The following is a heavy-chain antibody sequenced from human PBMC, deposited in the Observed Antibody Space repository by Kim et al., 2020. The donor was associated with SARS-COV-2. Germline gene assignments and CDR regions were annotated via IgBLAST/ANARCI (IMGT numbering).Heavy chain of an antibody. Sequence: TYYHPSLKSRATISMDRSQNQFSLTLTSVTAPYTAVYYCTRGPYSDYFDYWGQGTLVTVSS. CDR2: T. CDR3: TRGPYSDYFDY. D-gene: IGHD4-4*01. J-gene: IGHJ4*02. V-gene: IGHV4-30-2*01.